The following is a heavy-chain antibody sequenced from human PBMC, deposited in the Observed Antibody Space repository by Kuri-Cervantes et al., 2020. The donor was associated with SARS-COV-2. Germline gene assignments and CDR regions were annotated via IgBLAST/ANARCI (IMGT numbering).Heavy chain of an antibody. CDR2: VYSSGST. J-gene: IGHJ4*02. V-gene: IGHV4-59*11. Sequence: SETLSLTCTVSGGSISSHYWSWIRQPPGKGLEWIGYVYSSGSTNYSPSLKSRVTMSVDTSKNQFSLKLTSVTAADTAVYYCTRAGYDNSGYYYSFDFWDQGTLVTVSS. CDR1: GGSISSHY. D-gene: IGHD3-22*01. CDR3: TRAGYDNSGYYYSFDF.